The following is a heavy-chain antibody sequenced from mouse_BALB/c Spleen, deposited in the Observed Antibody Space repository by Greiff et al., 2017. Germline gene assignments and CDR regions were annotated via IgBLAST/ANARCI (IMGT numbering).Heavy chain of an antibody. CDR1: GFTFSSFG. V-gene: IGHV5-17*02. CDR3: ARGTHTGTFAY. Sequence: DVMLVESGGGLVQPGGSRKLSCAASGFTFSSFGMHWVRQAPEKGLEWVAYISSGSSTIYYADTVKGRFTISRDNPKNTLFLQMTSLRSEDTAMYYCARGTHTGTFAYWGQGTLVTVSA. J-gene: IGHJ3*01. CDR2: ISSGSSTI. D-gene: IGHD4-1*01.